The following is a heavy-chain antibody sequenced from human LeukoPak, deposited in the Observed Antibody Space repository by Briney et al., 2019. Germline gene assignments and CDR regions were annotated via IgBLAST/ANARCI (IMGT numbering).Heavy chain of an antibody. CDR1: GGSISSYY. CDR3: ARVYSSGWPDYFDY. CDR2: IYYSGST. J-gene: IGHJ4*02. Sequence: SETLSLTCTVSGGSISSYYWSCIRQPPGKGLEWIGYIYYSGSTNYNPSLKSRVTISVDTSKNQFSLKLSSVTAAATAVYYCARVYSSGWPDYFDYWGQGTLVTVSS. D-gene: IGHD6-19*01. V-gene: IGHV4-59*01.